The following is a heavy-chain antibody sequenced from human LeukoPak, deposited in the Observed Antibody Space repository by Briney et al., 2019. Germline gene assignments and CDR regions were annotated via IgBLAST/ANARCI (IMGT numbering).Heavy chain of an antibody. D-gene: IGHD3-22*01. J-gene: IGHJ4*02. CDR1: GGSISSSSYY. CDR3: ARQGGYYDSSGYYYYFDY. Sequence: SETLSLTCTVSGGSISSSSYYWGWIRQPPGKGLEWIGSIYYSGSTYYNPSLKSRVTISVDTSKNQFSLKLSSVTAADTAVYYCARQGGYYDSSGYYYYFDYWGQGTLVTVSS. V-gene: IGHV4-39*01. CDR2: IYYSGST.